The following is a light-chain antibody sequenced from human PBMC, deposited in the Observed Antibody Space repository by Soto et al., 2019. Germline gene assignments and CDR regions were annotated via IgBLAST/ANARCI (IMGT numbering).Light chain of an antibody. V-gene: IGKV3-11*01. Sequence: EIVLTQSQATLSLSPGERATLSCRASQSVSIYLACYQQKPGQDPRLLIYDASNRATGIPARFSRSGSETDFTLTLSSLEPEDFAGYYCQQRSNWPLTFGGGTKVEIK. J-gene: IGKJ4*01. CDR3: QQRSNWPLT. CDR1: QSVSIY. CDR2: DAS.